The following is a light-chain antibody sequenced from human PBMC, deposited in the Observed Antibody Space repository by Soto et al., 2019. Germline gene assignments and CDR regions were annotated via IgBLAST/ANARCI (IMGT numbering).Light chain of an antibody. CDR3: QQYNNWWT. Sequence: EIVMTQSPATLSVSPGERATLSCRASQSINSNLAWYQQKPGQTPRLLIYGASTRATGIPARFSGSGSGTDFTLTISSLQSEDFAVYYCQQYNNWWTVGQGTKVDIK. J-gene: IGKJ1*01. CDR2: GAS. V-gene: IGKV3-15*01. CDR1: QSINSN.